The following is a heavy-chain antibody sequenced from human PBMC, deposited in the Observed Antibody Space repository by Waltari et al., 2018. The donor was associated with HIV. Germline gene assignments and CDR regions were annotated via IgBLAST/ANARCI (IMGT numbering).Heavy chain of an antibody. CDR3: ARAEGGNSGVHFDY. CDR2: IYTSWST. Sequence: QVQLQESGTGLVTPSQTRSITCTVSGGSISSRSFYWHWIRQPAGKGLEWSGRIYTSWSTKYNPPLKSRVTISVDTSKIQFSLKLNSVTAADTAVYYCARAEGGNSGVHFDYWGQGTLVTVSS. V-gene: IGHV4-61*02. CDR1: GGSISSRSFY. J-gene: IGHJ4*02. D-gene: IGHD2-21*02.